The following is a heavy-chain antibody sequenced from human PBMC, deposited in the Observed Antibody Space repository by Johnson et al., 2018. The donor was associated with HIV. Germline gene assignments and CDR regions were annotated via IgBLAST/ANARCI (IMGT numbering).Heavy chain of an antibody. CDR2: IYSDGNT. CDR1: GFTVSSNY. J-gene: IGHJ3*02. Sequence: VQLVESGGGLVQPGGSLRLSCAASGFTVSSNYMSWVRQAPGRGLECVSIIYSDGNTYYADSVKGRFTISRDNSKTTLYLQMNSLRAEDTAVYYCAGAPTYYNFWSGTRNAFDIWGQGTMVTVSS. D-gene: IGHD3-3*01. V-gene: IGHV3-66*02. CDR3: AGAPTYYNFWSGTRNAFDI.